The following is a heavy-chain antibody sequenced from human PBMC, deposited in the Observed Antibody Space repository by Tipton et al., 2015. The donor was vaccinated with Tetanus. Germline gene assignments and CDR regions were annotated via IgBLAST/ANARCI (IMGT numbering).Heavy chain of an antibody. D-gene: IGHD3-9*01. CDR2: IYPGDSDT. CDR3: AKGDPGNFDS. Sequence: QLVQSGVEVKKPGESLKISCQGSGYKFGIYWIAWVRQMPGKGLEWMGIIYPGDSDTRYSPSFRGQVTFSVDKSITTAYLQWSSLKASDTAIYYCAKGDPGNFDSWGQGTQVTVSS. CDR1: GYKFGIYW. J-gene: IGHJ4*02. V-gene: IGHV5-51*01.